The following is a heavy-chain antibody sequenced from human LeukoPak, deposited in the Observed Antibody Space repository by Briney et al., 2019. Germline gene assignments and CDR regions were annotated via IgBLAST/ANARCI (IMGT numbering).Heavy chain of an antibody. CDR2: IYTSGST. V-gene: IGHV4-61*02. D-gene: IGHD1-26*01. J-gene: IGHJ6*03. Sequence: SETLSLTCTVSGGSISSGSYYWSWIRQPAGKGLEWIGRIYTSGSTNYNPSLKSRVTISVDTSKNQFPLKLSSVTAADTAVYYCAREYSRPPYYYMDVWGKGTTVTVSS. CDR1: GGSISSGSYY. CDR3: AREYSRPPYYYMDV.